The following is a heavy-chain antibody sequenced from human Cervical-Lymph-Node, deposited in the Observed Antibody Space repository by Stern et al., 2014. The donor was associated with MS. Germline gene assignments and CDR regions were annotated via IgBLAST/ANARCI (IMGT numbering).Heavy chain of an antibody. D-gene: IGHD6-13*01. Sequence: VQLVESGGGLVKPGRSLRLSCAASGFTLSDYYMSWIRQAPGKGLEWVSYISGSGTTTYYADSVKGRFTISKDNARNSLYLQMNSLRADDTAVYYCARALIAAGGALHYWGQGTLVTVSS. J-gene: IGHJ4*02. CDR2: ISGSGTTT. CDR3: ARALIAAGGALHY. V-gene: IGHV3-11*01. CDR1: GFTLSDYY.